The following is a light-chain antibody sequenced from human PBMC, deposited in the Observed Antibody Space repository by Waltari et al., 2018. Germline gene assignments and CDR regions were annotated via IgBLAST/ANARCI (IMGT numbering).Light chain of an antibody. CDR1: YPNIGKNY. V-gene: IGLV1-51*02. CDR3: GTWDNSLNAWV. CDR2: ENK. J-gene: IGLJ3*02. Sequence: QSVLTQPPSVSAAPGQKVTISCPGSYPNIGKNYVSWYQQLPGTAPRLVMYENKKRPSGIPDRFSGSKSGTSATLGITGLQTGDEADYYCGTWDNSLNAWVFGGGTKLTVL.